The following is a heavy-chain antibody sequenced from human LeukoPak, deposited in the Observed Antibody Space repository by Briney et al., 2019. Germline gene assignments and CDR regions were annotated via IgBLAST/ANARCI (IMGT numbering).Heavy chain of an antibody. CDR1: GFTFSSYS. CDR3: ARLGSSSPFDY. D-gene: IGHD6-6*01. CDR2: ISSSSSYI. J-gene: IGHJ4*02. Sequence: PGGSLRLSCAASGFTFSSYSMIWVRQAPGKGLEWVSSISSSSSYIYYADSVKGRFTISRDNAKNSLYLQMNSLRAEDTAVYYCARLGSSSPFDYWGQGTLVTVSS. V-gene: IGHV3-21*01.